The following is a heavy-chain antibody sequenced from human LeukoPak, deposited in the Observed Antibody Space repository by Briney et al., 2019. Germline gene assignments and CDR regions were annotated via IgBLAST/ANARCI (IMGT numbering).Heavy chain of an antibody. CDR1: GFTFSDYD. CDR2: MRYDGSNK. Sequence: GGSLRLSCAASGFTFSDYDMHWVRQAPGKGLEWVAFMRYDGSNKFYADSVKDRFTISRDNSKNTLYLQMSSLRAEDTAVFYCAKDLGTPGYNFDCLGQGTLVTVSS. V-gene: IGHV3-30*02. D-gene: IGHD5-24*01. J-gene: IGHJ5*01. CDR3: AKDLGTPGYNFDC.